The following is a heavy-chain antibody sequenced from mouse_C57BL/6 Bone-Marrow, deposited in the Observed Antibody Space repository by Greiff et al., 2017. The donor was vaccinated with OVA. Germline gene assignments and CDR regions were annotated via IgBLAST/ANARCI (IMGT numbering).Heavy chain of an antibody. CDR2: IYPSDSET. D-gene: IGHD2-3*01. J-gene: IGHJ2*01. CDR3: AREGYCADYFDY. Sequence: QVQLQQPGAELVRPGSSVKLSCKASGYTFTSYWMDWVKQRPGQGLEWIGNIYPSDSETHYNQKFKDKATLSVDKSSSPAYMQLSSLTSEDSAVYYCAREGYCADYFDYWGKGTTLTVSS. CDR1: GYTFTSYW. V-gene: IGHV1-61*01.